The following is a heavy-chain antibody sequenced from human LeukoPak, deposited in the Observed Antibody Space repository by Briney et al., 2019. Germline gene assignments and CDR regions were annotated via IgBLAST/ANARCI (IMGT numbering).Heavy chain of an antibody. Sequence: GGSLRLSCAASGFTFSSYSMNWVRQAPGKGLEWVSFISSSSNYIYYADSVKGRFTISRDNAKNSLYLQMNSLRADDTAVYYCARDYSSSTSDYWGQGTLVTVSS. V-gene: IGHV3-21*01. J-gene: IGHJ4*02. CDR3: ARDYSSSTSDY. CDR1: GFTFSSYS. CDR2: ISSSSNYI. D-gene: IGHD6-6*01.